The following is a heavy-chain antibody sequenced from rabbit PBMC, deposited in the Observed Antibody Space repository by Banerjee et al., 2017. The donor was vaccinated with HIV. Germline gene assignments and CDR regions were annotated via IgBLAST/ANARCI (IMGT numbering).Heavy chain of an antibody. CDR1: GFDFSYYG. D-gene: IGHD4-2*01. J-gene: IGHJ4*01. V-gene: IGHV1S47*01. Sequence: QEQLEESGGGLVKPEGSLTLSCKASGFDFSYYGISWVRQAPGKGLEWIAYIYPHYGTTDYASWVNGRFTISLDNAHNTVFLQMTSLTAADTATYFCARAGSAGYNYGQYFNLWGQGTLVTVS. CDR2: IYPHYGTT. CDR3: ARAGSAGYNYGQYFNL.